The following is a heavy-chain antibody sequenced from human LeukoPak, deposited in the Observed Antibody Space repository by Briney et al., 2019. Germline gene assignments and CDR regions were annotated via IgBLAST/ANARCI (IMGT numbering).Heavy chain of an antibody. V-gene: IGHV3-23*01. J-gene: IGHJ4*02. CDR3: AKERDYGPADY. CDR2: LSGSGGST. Sequence: GGSLRLSCAASGFIFNKHAMSWVRQAPGKGLEWVSGLSGSGGSTDYADSVKGRFTVSRDNSKNTLFLQMNSLRAEDTAIYYCAKERDYGPADYWGQGALVTVSS. CDR1: GFIFNKHA. D-gene: IGHD4/OR15-4a*01.